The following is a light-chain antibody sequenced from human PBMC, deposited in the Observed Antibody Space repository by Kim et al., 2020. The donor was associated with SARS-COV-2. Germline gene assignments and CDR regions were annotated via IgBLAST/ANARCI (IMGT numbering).Light chain of an antibody. CDR3: QVWDSSSDPYVV. CDR1: NIGSKS. CDR2: YDS. V-gene: IGLV3-21*04. Sequence: PGKTARITCGGNNIGSKSVHWYQQKPGQAPVLVIYYDSDRPSGIPERFSGSNSGNTATLTINRVEAGDEADYYCQVWDSSSDPYVVFGGGTQLTVL. J-gene: IGLJ2*01.